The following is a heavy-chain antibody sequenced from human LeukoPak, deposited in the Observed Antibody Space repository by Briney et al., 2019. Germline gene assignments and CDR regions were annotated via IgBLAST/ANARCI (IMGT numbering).Heavy chain of an antibody. CDR2: IIPIFGTA. J-gene: IGHJ4*02. CDR1: GGTFSSYA. CDR3: ATSDSSGYYDYFDY. V-gene: IGHV1-69*01. Sequence: SVKVSCKASGGTFSSYAISWVRQAPGQGLEWMGGIIPIFGTANYAQKFQGRVTITADESTSTAYMELSSLRSEDTAVYYCATSDSSGYYDYFDYWGRGTLVTVSS. D-gene: IGHD3-22*01.